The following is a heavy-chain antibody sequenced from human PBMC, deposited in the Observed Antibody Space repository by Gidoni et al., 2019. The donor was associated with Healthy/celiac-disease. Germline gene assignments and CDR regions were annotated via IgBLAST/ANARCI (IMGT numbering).Heavy chain of an antibody. CDR2: IYSGGST. CDR1: GFTVSSNY. CDR3: ARVKYSYGDNWFDP. Sequence: GGSLRLSCAASGFTVSSNYMSWVRQAPGKGLEWVSVIYSGGSTYYADSVKGRFTISRDNSKNTLYLQMNSLRAEDTAVYYCARVKYSYGDNWFDPWGQGTLVTVSS. V-gene: IGHV3-53*01. D-gene: IGHD5-18*01. J-gene: IGHJ5*02.